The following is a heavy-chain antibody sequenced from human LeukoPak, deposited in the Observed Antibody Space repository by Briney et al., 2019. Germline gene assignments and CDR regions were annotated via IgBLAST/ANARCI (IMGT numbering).Heavy chain of an antibody. V-gene: IGHV1-2*02. CDR3: ARVDCSSTSCYEDDAFDI. Sequence: ASVKVSCKASGYTFTGYYMHWVRQAPGQGLEWMGWISPNSGGTNYAQKFQGRVTMTRDTSISTAYMELSRLRSDDTAVCYCARVDCSSTSCYEDDAFDIWGQGTMVTVSS. CDR1: GYTFTGYY. D-gene: IGHD2-2*01. CDR2: ISPNSGGT. J-gene: IGHJ3*02.